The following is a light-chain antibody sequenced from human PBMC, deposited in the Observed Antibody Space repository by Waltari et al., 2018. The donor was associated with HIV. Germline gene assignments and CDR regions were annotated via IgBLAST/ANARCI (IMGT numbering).Light chain of an antibody. Sequence: QSVLTQPPSASGTPGQRVTISCSGSYSNIGTDVVNWYQQLPGTAPKLLIYSNNHRPSGVPDRFSGSKSGTSASLAISGLQSEDEAAYYCAAWDYSRNALLFGGGTKLTVL. CDR2: SNN. CDR1: YSNIGTDV. V-gene: IGLV1-44*01. CDR3: AAWDYSRNALL. J-gene: IGLJ2*01.